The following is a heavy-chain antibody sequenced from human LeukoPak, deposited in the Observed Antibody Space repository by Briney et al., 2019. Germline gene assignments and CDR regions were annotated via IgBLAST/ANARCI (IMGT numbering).Heavy chain of an antibody. CDR3: ARAGGLYDSSGYPDYFDY. D-gene: IGHD3-22*01. CDR1: GFTFSSYA. Sequence: GRSLRLSCAASGFTFSSYAMHWVRQAPGKGLEWVAVISYDGSNKYYADSAKGRFTISRDNSKNTLYLQMNSLRAEDTAVYYCARAGGLYDSSGYPDYFDYWGQGTLVTVSS. J-gene: IGHJ4*02. V-gene: IGHV3-30*04. CDR2: ISYDGSNK.